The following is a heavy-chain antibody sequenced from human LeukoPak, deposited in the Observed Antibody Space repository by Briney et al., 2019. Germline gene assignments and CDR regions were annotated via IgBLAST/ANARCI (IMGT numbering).Heavy chain of an antibody. CDR1: GFTFSSYA. CDR2: ISYDGSNK. CDR3: ARDRGWVSLTYFDY. D-gene: IGHD1-26*01. V-gene: IGHV3-30-3*01. Sequence: GRSLRLSCAASGFTFSSYATHWVRQAPGKGLEWVAVISYDGSNKYYADSVKGRFTISRDNSKNTLYLQMNSLRAEDTAVYYCARDRGWVSLTYFDYWGQGTLVTVSS. J-gene: IGHJ4*02.